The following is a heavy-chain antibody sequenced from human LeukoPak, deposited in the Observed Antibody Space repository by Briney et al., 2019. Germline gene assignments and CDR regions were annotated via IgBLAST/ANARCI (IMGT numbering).Heavy chain of an antibody. J-gene: IGHJ4*02. CDR1: GGSISSSSYY. CDR3: ARLFDHSSGWYGSYFDY. CDR2: IYYSGST. Sequence: SETLSLTCTVSGGSISSSSYYWSWIRQPPGKGLEWIGYIYYSGSTNYNPSLKSRVTISVDTSKNQFSLKLSSVTAADTAVYYCARLFDHSSGWYGSYFDYWGQGTLVTVSS. V-gene: IGHV4-61*05. D-gene: IGHD6-19*01.